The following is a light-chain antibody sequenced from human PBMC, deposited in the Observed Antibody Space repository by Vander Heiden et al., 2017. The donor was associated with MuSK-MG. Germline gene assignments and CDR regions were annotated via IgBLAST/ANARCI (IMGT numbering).Light chain of an antibody. Sequence: DFQMTQSPSSLSASIGDRVTITCRASQDIRNALDWYQQKPRKAPKRLIYAASTLQSGVPSRFSGSGSGTEFTLTISSLQPEDIATYFCLQYTPYPTWTFGQGTEVEIK. CDR3: LQYTPYPTWT. J-gene: IGKJ1*01. CDR2: AAS. CDR1: QDIRNA. V-gene: IGKV1-17*01.